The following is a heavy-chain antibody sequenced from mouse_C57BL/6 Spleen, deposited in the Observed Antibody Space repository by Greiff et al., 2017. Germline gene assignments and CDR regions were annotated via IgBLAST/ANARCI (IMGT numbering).Heavy chain of an antibody. CDR3: ARHEGTTVVAEGYYFDY. J-gene: IGHJ2*01. Sequence: EVKVVESGGGLVKPGGSLKLSCAASGFTFSSYTMSWVRQTPEKRLEWVATISGGGGNTYYPDSVKGRFTIFRDNAKNTLYLQMSSLRSEDTALYYCARHEGTTVVAEGYYFDYWGQGTTLTVSS. D-gene: IGHD1-1*01. CDR2: ISGGGGNT. CDR1: GFTFSSYT. V-gene: IGHV5-9*01.